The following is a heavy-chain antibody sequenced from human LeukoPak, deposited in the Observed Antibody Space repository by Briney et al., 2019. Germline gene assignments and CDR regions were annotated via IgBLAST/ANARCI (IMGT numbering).Heavy chain of an antibody. CDR1: GFTFSSYA. J-gene: IGHJ4*02. CDR3: ARDLDLGYYDSSGYEGTFDY. Sequence: PGRSLRLSCAASGFTFSSYAMRWVRQAPGKGLEWVAVISYDGSNKYYADSVKGRFTISRDNSKNTLYLQMNSLRAEDTAVYYCARDLDLGYYDSSGYEGTFDYWGQGTLVTVSS. CDR2: ISYDGSNK. V-gene: IGHV3-30-3*01. D-gene: IGHD3-22*01.